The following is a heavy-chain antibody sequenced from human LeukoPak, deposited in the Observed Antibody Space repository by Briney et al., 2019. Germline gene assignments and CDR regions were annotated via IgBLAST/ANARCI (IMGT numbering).Heavy chain of an antibody. V-gene: IGHV3-30*02. Sequence: PGGSLRLSCAASGFTFSSYGMHWVRQAPGKGLEWVAFIRYDGSNKYYVDSVKGRFTISRDNSKNTLYLQMNSLRAEDTAVYYCAKGAVGIVGARGFDYWGQGTLVTVSS. D-gene: IGHD1-26*01. CDR1: GFTFSSYG. CDR2: IRYDGSNK. CDR3: AKGAVGIVGARGFDY. J-gene: IGHJ4*02.